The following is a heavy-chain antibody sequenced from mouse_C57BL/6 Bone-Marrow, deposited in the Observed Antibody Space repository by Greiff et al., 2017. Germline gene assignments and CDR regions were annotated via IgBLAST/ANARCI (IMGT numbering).Heavy chain of an antibody. V-gene: IGHV1-69*01. J-gene: IGHJ1*03. CDR3: ARNDYDSYWYFDV. CDR1: GYTFTSYW. Sequence: QVQLQQPGAELVMPGASVKLSCKASGYTFTSYWMHWVKQRPGQGLEWIGEIDPSDSYTIYNQKFKGKSTLTVDKSSSTAYMQLSSLTSEDSAVYYCARNDYDSYWYFDVWGTGTTVTVSS. D-gene: IGHD2-4*01. CDR2: IDPSDSYT.